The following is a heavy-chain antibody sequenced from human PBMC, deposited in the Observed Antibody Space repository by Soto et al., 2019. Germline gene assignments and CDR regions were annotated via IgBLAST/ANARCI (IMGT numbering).Heavy chain of an antibody. CDR1: GYTFTGYY. D-gene: IGHD1-26*01. CDR2: INPNSGGT. Sequence: ASVKVSCKASGYTFTGYYMHWVRQAPGQGLEWMGWINPNSGGTNYAQKFQGRVTMTRDTSISTAYMELSRLRSDDTAVYYCASPLGIVGATIYSFDYWGQGTLVTVSS. V-gene: IGHV1-2*02. J-gene: IGHJ4*02. CDR3: ASPLGIVGATIYSFDY.